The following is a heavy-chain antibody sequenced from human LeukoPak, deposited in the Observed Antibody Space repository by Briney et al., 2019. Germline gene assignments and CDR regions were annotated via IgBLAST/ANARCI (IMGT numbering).Heavy chain of an antibody. CDR3: ARDPGAFDM. J-gene: IGHJ3*02. CDR1: GDSFSSNSVA. CDR2: TYYRSKWYN. D-gene: IGHD3-10*01. V-gene: IGHV6-1*01. Sequence: QTLSLTCAISGDSFSSNSVAWDWIRQSPSRGLEWLGRTYYRSKWYNDYAVSVKSLITINPDTSKNQFSLHLNSVTPEDTAVYYCARDPGAFDMWGQGTMVTVSS.